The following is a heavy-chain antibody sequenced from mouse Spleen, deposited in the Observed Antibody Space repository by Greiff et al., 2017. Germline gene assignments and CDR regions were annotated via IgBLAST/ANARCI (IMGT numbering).Heavy chain of an antibody. D-gene: IGHD2-2*01. V-gene: IGHV1-14*01. CDR1: GYTFTSYV. Sequence: EVQLVESGPELVKPGASVKMSCKASGYTFTSYVMHWVKQKPGQGLEWIGYINPDSDGTKYNEKFKGKATLTSDKSSSTAYMELSSLTSEDDAVYYCARSYGYDGFAYWGQGTLVTVSA. CDR3: ARSYGYDGFAY. J-gene: IGHJ3*01. CDR2: INPDSDGT.